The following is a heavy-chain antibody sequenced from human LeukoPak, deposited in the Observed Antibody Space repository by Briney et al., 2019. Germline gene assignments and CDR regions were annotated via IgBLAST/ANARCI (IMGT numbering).Heavy chain of an antibody. Sequence: GGSLRLSCASSGFTFRTYGMHWVRQAPGKGLEWVTFIGYDGTKTDYVDSVKGRFTISRDSSNNTLYLQMNSLRIEDTAVYYCAKDRGSWSYGGFDYWGQGILVTVSS. D-gene: IGHD1-26*01. CDR1: GFTFRTYG. CDR3: AKDRGSWSYGGFDY. J-gene: IGHJ4*02. V-gene: IGHV3-30*02. CDR2: IGYDGTKT.